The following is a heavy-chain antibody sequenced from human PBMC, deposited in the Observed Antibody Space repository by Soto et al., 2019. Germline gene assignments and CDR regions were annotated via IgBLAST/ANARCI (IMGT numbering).Heavy chain of an antibody. CDR2: ISCDGSNK. CDR3: AKDRSGSSWYLDY. Sequence: QVQLVESGGGVVQPGRSLRLSCAASGFTFSSYGMHWVRQAPGKGLEWVAVISCDGSNKDYADSVKGRFTISRDNSKNTLYLQMNSLRAEDTAVYYCAKDRSGSSWYLDYWGQGTLVTVSS. CDR1: GFTFSSYG. D-gene: IGHD6-13*01. V-gene: IGHV3-30*18. J-gene: IGHJ4*02.